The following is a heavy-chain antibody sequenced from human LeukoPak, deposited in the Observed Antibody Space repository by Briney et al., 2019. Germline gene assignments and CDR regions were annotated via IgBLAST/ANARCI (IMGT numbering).Heavy chain of an antibody. CDR2: IYPGDSDT. CDR3: ARGSCYDFWSGYYPDAFDI. V-gene: IGHV5-51*01. Sequence: GESLKISCKGSGYSFTSYWIGWVRQMPGKGLECMGIIYPGDSDTRYSPSFPGQVTISADKSISTAYLQWGSLKASDTAMYYCARGSCYDFWSGYYPDAFDIWGQGTMVTVSS. J-gene: IGHJ3*02. D-gene: IGHD3-3*01. CDR1: GYSFTSYW.